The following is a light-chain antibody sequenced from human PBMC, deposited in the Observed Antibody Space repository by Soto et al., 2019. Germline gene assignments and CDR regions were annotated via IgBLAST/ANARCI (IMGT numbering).Light chain of an antibody. CDR3: QQYSSSAT. Sequence: DIQMSQSPSSLSGSVGEGVSIACRASQNISPWLAWYQQKPGKAPKLLIYGASSLEGGVPSRFSGSGSGTDFTLTISSLQPDDFATYYCQQYSSSATFGQGTKVDIK. CDR2: GAS. V-gene: IGKV1-5*01. J-gene: IGKJ1*01. CDR1: QNISPW.